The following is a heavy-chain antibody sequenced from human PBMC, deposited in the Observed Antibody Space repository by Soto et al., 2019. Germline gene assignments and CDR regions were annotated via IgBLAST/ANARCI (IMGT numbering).Heavy chain of an antibody. CDR3: ARVGSGYDIDY. CDR1: GRTLSINS. CDR2: IIPIFGTA. J-gene: IGHJ4*02. D-gene: IGHD5-12*01. V-gene: IGHV1-69*01. Sequence: SAKVGCEDTGRTLSINSIIWVRQEQRQGLEWMGGIIPIFGTANYAQKFQGRVTITADESTSTAYMELSSLRSEDTAVYYCARVGSGYDIDYWGQGTLVTVSS.